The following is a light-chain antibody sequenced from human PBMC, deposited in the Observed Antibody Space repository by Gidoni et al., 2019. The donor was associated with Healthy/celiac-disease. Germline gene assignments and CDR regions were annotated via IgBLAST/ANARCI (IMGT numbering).Light chain of an antibody. CDR2: GAS. CDR3: QQYGSSPYT. Sequence: EIVSTQSPGTLSLSPGERATISCSASQSVSSSYLAWYQQKPGQAPRLLIYGASSRATGIPDRFSGSGSGTDFTLTISRLEPEDFAVYDCQQYGSSPYTFXQXTKLEIK. V-gene: IGKV3-20*01. CDR1: QSVSSSY. J-gene: IGKJ2*01.